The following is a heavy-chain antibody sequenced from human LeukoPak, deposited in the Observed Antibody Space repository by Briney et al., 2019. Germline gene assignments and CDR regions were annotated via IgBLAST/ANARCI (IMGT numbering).Heavy chain of an antibody. D-gene: IGHD6-19*01. J-gene: IGHJ4*02. CDR1: GFTFSSYA. Sequence: GGSLRLSCAASGFTFSSYAMSWVRQAPGKGLEWVSAISGSGGSTYYADSVKGRFTISRDNSKNTLYLQMNSLRAEDTAVYYCATARSYSSGWLYWGQGTLVTVSS. CDR3: ATARSYSSGWLY. CDR2: ISGSGGST. V-gene: IGHV3-23*01.